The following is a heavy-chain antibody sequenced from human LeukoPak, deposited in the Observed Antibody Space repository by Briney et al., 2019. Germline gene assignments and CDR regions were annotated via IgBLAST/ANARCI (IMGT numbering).Heavy chain of an antibody. CDR1: GFTVSSNY. CDR3: ARVTLYSSGWYYYYYMDV. V-gene: IGHV3-53*01. CDR2: IYSGGST. D-gene: IGHD6-19*01. J-gene: IGHJ6*03. Sequence: GGSLRLSCAASGFTVSSNYMSWVRQAPGKGLEWVSVIYSGGSTYYADSVKGRFTISRDNSKNTLYLQMNSLRAEDTAMYYCARVTLYSSGWYYYYYMDVWGKGTTVTVSS.